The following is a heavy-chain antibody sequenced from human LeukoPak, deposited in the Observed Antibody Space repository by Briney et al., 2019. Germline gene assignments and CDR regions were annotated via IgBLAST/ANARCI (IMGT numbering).Heavy chain of an antibody. CDR3: ARGPTVTTRPYYFDY. V-gene: IGHV1-69*13. CDR2: VIPIFGTA. J-gene: IGHJ4*02. CDR1: GGTFSSYA. Sequence: SVKVSCKASGGTFSSYAISWVRQAPGQGLEWMGGVIPIFGTANYAQKFQGRVTITADESTSTAYMELSSLRSEDTAVYYCARGPTVTTRPYYFDYWGQGTLVTVSS. D-gene: IGHD4-17*01.